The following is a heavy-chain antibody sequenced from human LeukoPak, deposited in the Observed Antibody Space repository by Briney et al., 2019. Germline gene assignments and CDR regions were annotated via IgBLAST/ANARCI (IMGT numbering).Heavy chain of an antibody. CDR2: IYTSGST. CDR3: ASSLQPYYYYYMDV. D-gene: IGHD4-11*01. V-gene: IGHV4-61*02. Sequence: PSQTLSLTCTVSGGSISSGSYYWSWIRQPAGKGLEWIGRIYTSGSTNYNPSLKSRVTISVDTSKNQFSLKLSSVTAADTAVYYCASSLQPYYYYYMDVWGQGTLVTVSS. CDR1: GGSISSGSYY. J-gene: IGHJ6*03.